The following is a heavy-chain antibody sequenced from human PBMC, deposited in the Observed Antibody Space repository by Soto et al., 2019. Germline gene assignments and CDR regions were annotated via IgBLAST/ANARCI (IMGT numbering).Heavy chain of an antibody. CDR3: VTSLNYDFWRDGGGHYYFDY. D-gene: IGHD3-3*01. V-gene: IGHV4-30-2*06. Sequence: PSETLSLTCSVSGVTMSYGGYSWSWIRQSPGKGLEWLGYISHLETTYYNPSFKSRLSLSIDRTRNQFSQSLSSMTAADTAVYFCVTSLNYDFWRDGGGHYYFDYWGQGNLVTVSS. J-gene: IGHJ4*02. CDR1: GVTMSYGGYS. CDR2: ISHLETT.